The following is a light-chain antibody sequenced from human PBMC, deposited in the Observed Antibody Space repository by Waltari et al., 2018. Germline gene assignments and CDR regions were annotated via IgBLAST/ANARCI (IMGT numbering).Light chain of an antibody. CDR1: QTVSSS. Sequence: EIVMTQSPVTLSVSPGERATLSCRASQTVSSSLAWFQQKPGQAPRLLIHVASIRATGIPARFSGSGSGTEFTLTISSLQSEDFAVYYCLNSNNWLWTFGQGTKVEIK. V-gene: IGKV3-15*01. CDR2: VAS. J-gene: IGKJ1*01. CDR3: LNSNNWLWT.